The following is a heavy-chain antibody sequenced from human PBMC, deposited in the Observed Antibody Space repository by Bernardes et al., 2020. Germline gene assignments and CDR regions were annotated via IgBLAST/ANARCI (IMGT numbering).Heavy chain of an antibody. CDR2: VSGYDSRT. CDR3: ATYYPGRGGSGY. CDR1: GYTFNTYG. D-gene: IGHD3-10*01. V-gene: IGHV1-18*01. J-gene: IGHJ4*02. Sequence: ASVKVSCKASGYTFNTYGISWVRQAPGQGLEWVGWVSGYDSRTNYAQKMQGRVTMTTDTSMATVYMELRSLRSADTAVYYCATYYPGRGGSGYWGQGTLVTVSS.